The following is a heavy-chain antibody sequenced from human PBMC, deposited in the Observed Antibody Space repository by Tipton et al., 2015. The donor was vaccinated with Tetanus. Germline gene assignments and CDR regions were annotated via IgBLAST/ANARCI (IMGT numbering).Heavy chain of an antibody. V-gene: IGHV4-39*01. CDR1: GGSISGSEYY. CDR3: VQVAGLFNSFDP. J-gene: IGHJ5*02. Sequence: TLSLTCTVSGGSISGSEYYWGWIRQPPGKGLEWLGTIYYTGSTYYSPSLKSRVTLSVDSSKNQFSLKLTSVTAADTAVYFCVQVAGLFNSFDPWGRGTLVTVSS. D-gene: IGHD6-19*01. CDR2: IYYTGST.